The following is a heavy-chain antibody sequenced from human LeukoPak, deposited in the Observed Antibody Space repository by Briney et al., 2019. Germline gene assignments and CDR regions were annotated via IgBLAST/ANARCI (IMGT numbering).Heavy chain of an antibody. V-gene: IGHV3-7*01. CDR3: ARDFRGTYFEADAFDI. Sequence: PGGSLGLSCAASGFTFSTYWMSWVRQAPGKGLEWVANIKQDGSEKYYVDSVKGRFTISRDNAENSLYLQMNSLRAEDTAVYYCARDFRGTYFEADAFDIWGQGTMVTVSS. D-gene: IGHD1-26*01. J-gene: IGHJ3*02. CDR2: IKQDGSEK. CDR1: GFTFSTYW.